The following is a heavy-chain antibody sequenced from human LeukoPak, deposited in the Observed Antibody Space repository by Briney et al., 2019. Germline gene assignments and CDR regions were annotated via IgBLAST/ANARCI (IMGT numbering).Heavy chain of an antibody. V-gene: IGHV4-39*01. J-gene: IGHJ4*02. CDR3: ARARRRGGDFDY. CDR2: IYYSGST. CDR1: GGSISSSSYY. Sequence: PSETLSLTCTVSGGSISSSSYYWGWIRQPPGKGLEWIGSIYYSGSTYYNPSLKSRVTISVDTSKNQFSLKLSSVTAADTAVYYCARARRRGGDFDYWGQGTLVTVSS. D-gene: IGHD2-21*01.